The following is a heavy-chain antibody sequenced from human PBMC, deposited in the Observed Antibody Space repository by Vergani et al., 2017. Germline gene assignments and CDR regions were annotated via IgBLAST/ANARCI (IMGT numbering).Heavy chain of an antibody. CDR3: ASRYSSSWYDPAGIDY. D-gene: IGHD6-13*01. CDR2: INHSGST. V-gene: IGHV4-34*01. Sequence: QVQLQQWGAGLLKPSETLSLTCAVYGGSFSGYYWSWIRQPPGKGLEWIGEINHSGSTNYNPSLKSRVTISVDTSKNQFSLKLSSVTAADTAVYYCASRYSSSWYDPAGIDYWGQGTWSPSPQ. CDR1: GGSFSGYY. J-gene: IGHJ4*02.